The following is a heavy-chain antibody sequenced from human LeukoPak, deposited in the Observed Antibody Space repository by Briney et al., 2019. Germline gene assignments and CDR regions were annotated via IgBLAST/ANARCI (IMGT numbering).Heavy chain of an antibody. CDR1: GVSVSSNF. CDR3: TRDPPAVAINTYA. D-gene: IGHD6-13*01. CDR2: IYSGGET. Sequence: GGSLRLSCAASGVSVSSNFMIWVRQALGKGLEWVSLIYSGGETSYADSVKGRFSISRDNSKNTLYLQMNSLRVEDTAVYYCTRDPPAVAINTYAWGQGTLVTVSS. V-gene: IGHV3-66*01. J-gene: IGHJ5*02.